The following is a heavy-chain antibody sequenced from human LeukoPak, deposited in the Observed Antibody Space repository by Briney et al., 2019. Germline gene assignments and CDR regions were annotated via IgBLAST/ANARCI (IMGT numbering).Heavy chain of an antibody. Sequence: SETLSLTCTVSGGSISTNYWSWIRQPPGKGLEWIGYNSGTTYYNPSLRSRVTISVDTSKNQFSLKLSSVTAADTAVYYCARTYGDYSFAFDYWGQGTLVTVSS. CDR3: ARTYGDYSFAFDY. V-gene: IGHV4-59*12. CDR1: GGSISTNY. D-gene: IGHD4-17*01. CDR2: NSGTT. J-gene: IGHJ4*02.